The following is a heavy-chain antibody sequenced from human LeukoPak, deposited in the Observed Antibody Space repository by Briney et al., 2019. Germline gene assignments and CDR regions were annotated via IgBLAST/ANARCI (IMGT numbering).Heavy chain of an antibody. D-gene: IGHD6-13*01. CDR1: GYTFTGYY. V-gene: IGHV1-2*02. Sequence: ASVKVSCKASGYTFTGYYMHWVRQAPGQGLEWMGWINPNSGGTNYAQKFQGRVTMTRDTSISTAYMELSRLRSGDTAVYYCARAWTKQQPVPGHYWGQGTLVTVSS. J-gene: IGHJ4*02. CDR3: ARAWTKQQPVPGHY. CDR2: INPNSGGT.